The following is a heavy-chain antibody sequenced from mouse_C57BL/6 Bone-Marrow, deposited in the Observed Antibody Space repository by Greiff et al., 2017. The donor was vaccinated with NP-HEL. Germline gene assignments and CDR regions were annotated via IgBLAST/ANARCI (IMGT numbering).Heavy chain of an antibody. J-gene: IGHJ4*01. D-gene: IGHD2-10*01. CDR2: INPNNGGT. CDR3: ARKAYYGNYNAMDY. V-gene: IGHV1-18*01. CDR1: GYTFTDYN. Sequence: VQLQQSGPELVKPGASVKIPCKASGYTFTDYNMDWVKQSHGKSLEWIGDINPNNGGTIYNQKFKGKATLTVDKSSSTAYMELRSLTSEDTAVYYGARKAYYGNYNAMDYWGQGTSVTVSS.